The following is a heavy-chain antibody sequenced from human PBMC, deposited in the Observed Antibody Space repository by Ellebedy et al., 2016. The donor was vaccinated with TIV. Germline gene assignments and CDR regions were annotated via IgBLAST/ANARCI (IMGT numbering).Heavy chain of an antibody. CDR3: ARDTRFIDQRHNWFDP. J-gene: IGHJ5*02. CDR2: ISSSGTPI. CDR1: GFIFSDYY. Sequence: GGSLRLSCAASGFIFSDYYMSWIRQAPGKGLEWISYISSSGTPIYYADSVKGRFTISRDSAKNSLDLQMNSLRADDTAVYYCARDTRFIDQRHNWFDPWGQGAQVTVSS. V-gene: IGHV3-11*01. D-gene: IGHD6-25*01.